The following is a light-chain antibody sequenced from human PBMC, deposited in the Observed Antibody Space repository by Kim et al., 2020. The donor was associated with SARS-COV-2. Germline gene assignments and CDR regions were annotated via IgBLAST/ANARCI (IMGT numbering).Light chain of an antibody. CDR1: QGIRSY. CDR2: AAS. J-gene: IGKJ3*01. Sequence: DIQLTQSPSFLSASVGDRVTITCRASQGIRSYLAWYQQKPGKAPKLLIYAASTLQSGVPSRFSGSGSGTEFTLTISSLQPEDFATYYCQQLNSYSTFGPGTKVDIK. CDR3: QQLNSYST. V-gene: IGKV1-9*01.